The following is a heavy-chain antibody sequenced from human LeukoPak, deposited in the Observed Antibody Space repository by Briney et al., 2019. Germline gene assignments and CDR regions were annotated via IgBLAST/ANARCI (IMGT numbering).Heavy chain of an antibody. Sequence: PSETLSLTCTVSGGSISSSSYYWGWIRHPPGKGLEWIGSIYYSGSTYYNPSLKSRVTISVDTSKNQFSLKLSSVTAADTAVYYCASERITMVREPRYFDYWGQGTLVTVSS. J-gene: IGHJ4*02. D-gene: IGHD3-10*01. CDR1: GGSISSSSYY. CDR3: ASERITMVREPRYFDY. V-gene: IGHV4-39*01. CDR2: IYYSGST.